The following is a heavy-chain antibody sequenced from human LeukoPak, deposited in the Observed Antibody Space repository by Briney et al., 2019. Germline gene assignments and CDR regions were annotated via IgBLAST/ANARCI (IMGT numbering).Heavy chain of an antibody. CDR2: IYTSGST. J-gene: IGHJ6*03. CDR1: GGSISSGSYY. V-gene: IGHV4-61*02. D-gene: IGHD3-3*01. CDR3: ARHRSTIFGVVNSYYMDV. Sequence: SETLSLTCTVSGGSISSGSYYWSWIRQPAGKGLEWIGRIYTSGSTNYNPSLKSRVTISVDTSKNQFSLKLSSVTAADTAVYYCARHRSTIFGVVNSYYMDVWGKGTTVTVSS.